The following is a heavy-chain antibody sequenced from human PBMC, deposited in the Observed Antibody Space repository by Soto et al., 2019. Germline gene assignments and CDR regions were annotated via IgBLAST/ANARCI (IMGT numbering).Heavy chain of an antibody. CDR3: AREGYNWNYKGDY. V-gene: IGHV3-21*01. CDR1: GFTFSSYS. CDR2: ISSSSSYI. Sequence: EVQLVESGGGLVKPGGSLRLSCAASGFTFSSYSMNWVRQAPGKGLEWVSSISSSSSYIYYADSGKGRFTISRDNAKNSLYLQMNSLRAEDTAVYYCAREGYNWNYKGDYWGQGPLVTVSS. J-gene: IGHJ4*02. D-gene: IGHD1-7*01.